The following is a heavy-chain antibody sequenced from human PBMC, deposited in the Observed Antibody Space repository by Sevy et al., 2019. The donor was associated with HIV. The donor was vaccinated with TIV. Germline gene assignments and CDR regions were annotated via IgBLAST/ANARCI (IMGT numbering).Heavy chain of an antibody. V-gene: IGHV3-49*04. Sequence: GGSLSLSCTTSGFTFGDYAMNWVRQAPGKGLEWVDFLKSKADGGTVDHAASVKGRFTISRDDSKSIAYLQMNDLTTDDTGVYYCTRWKGLQSIFDYWGQGALVTVSS. J-gene: IGHJ4*02. CDR2: LKSKADGGTV. D-gene: IGHD1-1*01. CDR1: GFTFGDYA. CDR3: TRWKGLQSIFDY.